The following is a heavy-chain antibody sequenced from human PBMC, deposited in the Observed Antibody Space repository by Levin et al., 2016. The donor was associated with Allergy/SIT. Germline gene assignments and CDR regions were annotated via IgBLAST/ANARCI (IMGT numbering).Heavy chain of an antibody. V-gene: IGHV2-5*01. Sequence: SGPTLVKPTQTLTLTCTFSGFSLSTSSVAVAWIRQPPGKALEWVALIYGHDVKHYSPSLESRLTITKDTSKNQVVLTMTNLDPVDTATYYCAHRRDGSAWAGLNVWGQGTTVTVSS. CDR2: IYGHDVK. D-gene: IGHD6-19*01. J-gene: IGHJ6*02. CDR3: AHRRDGSAWAGLNV. CDR1: GFSLSTSSVA.